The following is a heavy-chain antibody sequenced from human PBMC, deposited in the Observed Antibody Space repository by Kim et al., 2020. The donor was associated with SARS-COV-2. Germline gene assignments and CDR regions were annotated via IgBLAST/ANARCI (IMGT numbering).Heavy chain of an antibody. CDR3: AYRGSSGYFDY. Sequence: SETLSLTCTVYGGSISSSSYYWGWIRQPPGKGLEWIGSIYYSGSTYYNPSLKSRVTISVDTSKNQFSLKLSSVTAADTAVYYCAYRGSSGYFDYWGQGTL. CDR2: IYYSGST. D-gene: IGHD3-22*01. J-gene: IGHJ4*02. CDR1: GGSISSSSYY. V-gene: IGHV4-39*01.